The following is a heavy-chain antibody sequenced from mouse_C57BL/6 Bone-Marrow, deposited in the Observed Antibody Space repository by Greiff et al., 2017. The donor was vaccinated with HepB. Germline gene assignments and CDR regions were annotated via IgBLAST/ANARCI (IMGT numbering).Heavy chain of an antibody. Sequence: LQESGAELVRPGTSVKVSCKASGYAFTNYLIEWVKQRPGQGLEWIGVINPGSGGTNYNAKFQGKATLTAEKSSSTAYMTRSSLTSEDSAVYFCARGDGYFYWYFDVWGTGTTVTVSS. CDR3: ARGDGYFYWYFDV. D-gene: IGHD2-3*01. V-gene: IGHV1-54*01. J-gene: IGHJ1*03. CDR1: GYAFTNYL. CDR2: INPGSGGT.